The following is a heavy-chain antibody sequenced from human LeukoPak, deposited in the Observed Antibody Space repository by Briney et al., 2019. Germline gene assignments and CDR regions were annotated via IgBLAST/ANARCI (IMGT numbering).Heavy chain of an antibody. D-gene: IGHD6-19*01. CDR1: GYTFTSYG. CDR2: ISAYNGNT. Sequence: ASVKVSCKASGYTFTSYGISWVRQAPGQGLEWMGWISAYNGNTNYAQKLQGRVTMTTDTSTSTAYMELRSLRSDDTDVCYCARSQWLAPFEYWGQGTLVTVSS. V-gene: IGHV1-18*01. CDR3: ARSQWLAPFEY. J-gene: IGHJ4*02.